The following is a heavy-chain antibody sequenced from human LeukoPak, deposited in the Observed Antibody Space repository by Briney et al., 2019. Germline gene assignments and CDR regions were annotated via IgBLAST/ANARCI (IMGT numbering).Heavy chain of an antibody. CDR2: IIPILGIA. J-gene: IGHJ4*02. D-gene: IGHD3-22*01. V-gene: IGHV1-69*04. Sequence: ASVKVSCKASGGTFSSYAISWVRQAPRQGLEWMGRIIPILGIANYAQKFQGRVTITADKSTSTAYMELSSLRSEDTAVYYCARYDSSGYYYRTRGESDYWGQGTLVTVAS. CDR3: ARYDSSGYYYRTRGESDY. CDR1: GGTFSSYA.